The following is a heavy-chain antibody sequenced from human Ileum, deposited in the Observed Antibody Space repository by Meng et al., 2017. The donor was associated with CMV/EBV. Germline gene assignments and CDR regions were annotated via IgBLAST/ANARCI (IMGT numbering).Heavy chain of an antibody. CDR3: AKDFDDPWWSVGMDV. J-gene: IGHJ6*02. CDR1: GFTFSSYG. Sequence: GGSLRLSCAASGFTFSSYGMHWVRQAPGKGLEWVAFIRYDGSNKYYADSVKGRFTISRDNSKNTLYLQMNSLRAEDTAVYYCAKDFDDPWWSVGMDVWGQGTTVTVSS. D-gene: IGHD2-15*01. V-gene: IGHV3-30*02. CDR2: IRYDGSNK.